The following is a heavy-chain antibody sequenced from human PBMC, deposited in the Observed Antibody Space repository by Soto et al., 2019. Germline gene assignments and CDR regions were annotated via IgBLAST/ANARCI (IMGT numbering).Heavy chain of an antibody. CDR1: GFIFSSYS. V-gene: IGHV3-48*01. Sequence: PGGSLRLSCAASGFIFSSYSMNWVRQAPGKGLEWLSYFSGSTDNIYYADSVRGRFTISRDNARNSLYLQMNSLRAEDTAVYYCARGHSIDYWGQGTLVTVSS. CDR3: ARGHSIDY. J-gene: IGHJ4*02. D-gene: IGHD5-18*01. CDR2: FSGSTDNI.